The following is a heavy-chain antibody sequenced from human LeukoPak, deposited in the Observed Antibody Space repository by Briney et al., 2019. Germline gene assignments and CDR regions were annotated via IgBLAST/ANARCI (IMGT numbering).Heavy chain of an antibody. J-gene: IGHJ4*02. D-gene: IGHD2-21*02. CDR3: ARINTAIFSSSDY. Sequence: PGGSLRLSCAASGFTFSNSWMTWVRQAPGKGLEWVANIREDGGEKYYVDSVKGRFTISRDNAKNSLYLQMNSLRAEDTAVYYCARINTAIFSSSDYWGRGTLVTVSS. CDR2: IREDGGEK. CDR1: GFTFSNSW. V-gene: IGHV3-7*05.